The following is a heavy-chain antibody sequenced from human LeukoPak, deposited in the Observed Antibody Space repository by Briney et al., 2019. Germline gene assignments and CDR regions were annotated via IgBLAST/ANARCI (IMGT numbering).Heavy chain of an antibody. Sequence: GGSLRLSCTASGFTFGDYAMSWVRQAPGKGLEWVGFIRSKNYGGTTEYAESVKGRVTISIDDSKSIAYLHMNSMKPEDTAVYYCSRDCYGSGSDFDYWGQGTLVTVSS. V-gene: IGHV3-49*04. CDR2: IRSKNYGGTT. CDR3: SRDCYGSGSDFDY. J-gene: IGHJ4*02. CDR1: GFTFGDYA. D-gene: IGHD3-10*01.